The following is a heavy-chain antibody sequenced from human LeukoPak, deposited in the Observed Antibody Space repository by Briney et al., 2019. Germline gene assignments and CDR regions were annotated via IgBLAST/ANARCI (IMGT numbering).Heavy chain of an antibody. CDR2: IYSGGST. V-gene: IGHV3-53*01. CDR3: ATPATVVTGYYYYGMDV. D-gene: IGHD4-23*01. CDR1: GFTVSSNY. Sequence: GESLRLSCAASGFTVSSNYMSWVRQAPGKGLEWVSVIYSGGSTYHTNSVKGRFTISRDNSKNTLYLQKNSLRAEDTAVYYCATPATVVTGYYYYGMDVWGQGTTVTV. J-gene: IGHJ6*02.